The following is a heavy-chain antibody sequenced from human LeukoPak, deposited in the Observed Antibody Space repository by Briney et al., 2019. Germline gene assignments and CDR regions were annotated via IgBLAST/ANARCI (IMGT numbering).Heavy chain of an antibody. J-gene: IGHJ5*02. Sequence: GGSLRLSCAASGFTFSSYAMSWVRQAPGKGLDWVALIWDDGNNNYYADSVKGRFTISRDNSKNTLYLQMNSLRAEDTAVYYCARDNGEWRLNWFDHWGQGTLVTVSS. V-gene: IGHV3-33*08. CDR2: IWDDGNNN. CDR3: ARDNGEWRLNWFDH. CDR1: GFTFSSYA. D-gene: IGHD2-8*01.